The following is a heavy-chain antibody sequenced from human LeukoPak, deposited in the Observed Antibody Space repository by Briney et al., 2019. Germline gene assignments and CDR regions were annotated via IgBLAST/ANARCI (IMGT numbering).Heavy chain of an antibody. CDR1: GGSISSYS. Sequence: SETLSLTCTVSGGSISSYSWSWIRQPPGKGLEWIGYIYNSGSTKYNPSLKSRVTISLDTSRNQFSLKLNSVTAADTAVYYCAKSNGYGLIDIWGQGTMVTVSS. CDR3: AKSNGYGLIDI. J-gene: IGHJ3*02. D-gene: IGHD3-22*01. CDR2: IYNSGST. V-gene: IGHV4-4*09.